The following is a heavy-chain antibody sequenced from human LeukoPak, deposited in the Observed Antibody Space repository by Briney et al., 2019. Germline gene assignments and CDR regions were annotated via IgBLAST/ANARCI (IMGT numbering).Heavy chain of an antibody. Sequence: ASVKVSCKASGYTFTGYYMHWVRQAPGQGLEWMGWINPNSGGTNYAQKFQGRVTMTRDTSISTAYMELSRLRSDDTAVYYCARDSHTDPPSIVVVPAAIGSVGYWGQGTLVTVSS. J-gene: IGHJ4*02. V-gene: IGHV1-2*02. CDR2: INPNSGGT. CDR3: ARDSHTDPPSIVVVPAAIGSVGY. CDR1: GYTFTGYY. D-gene: IGHD2-2*01.